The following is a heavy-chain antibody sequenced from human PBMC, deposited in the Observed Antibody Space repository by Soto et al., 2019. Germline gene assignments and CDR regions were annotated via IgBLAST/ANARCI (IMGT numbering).Heavy chain of an antibody. CDR3: AKKPGYYYDSTGYHFDY. V-gene: IGHV3-23*01. CDR2: ISYGGGTT. D-gene: IGHD3-22*01. J-gene: IGHJ4*02. CDR1: EFTFSNYA. Sequence: GGSLRLSCAAYEFTFSNYAMSWVRQAPGKGLEWVSAISYGGGTTYYADSVKGRFTISRDNSKNTLYLQMNSLRAEDTAVYYCAKKPGYYYDSTGYHFDYWGQGT.